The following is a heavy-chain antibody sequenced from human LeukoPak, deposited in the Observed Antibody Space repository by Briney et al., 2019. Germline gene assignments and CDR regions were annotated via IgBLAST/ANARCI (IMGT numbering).Heavy chain of an antibody. D-gene: IGHD6-13*01. Sequence: GGSLRLSCAASGFTFSSYWMSWVRQAPGKGLEWVANIKQDGSVKYYVDSVKGRFTISRDSARNSVYLQMNSLRADETAVYFCARFIASPGPDAFDIWGQGTLVTVSS. CDR2: IKQDGSVK. CDR3: ARFIASPGPDAFDI. V-gene: IGHV3-7*01. J-gene: IGHJ3*02. CDR1: GFTFSSYW.